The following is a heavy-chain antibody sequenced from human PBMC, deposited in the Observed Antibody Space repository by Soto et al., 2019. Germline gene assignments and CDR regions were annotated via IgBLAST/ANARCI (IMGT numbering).Heavy chain of an antibody. V-gene: IGHV4-4*02. CDR3: AKVFSSGSGWMYYFDF. CDR1: SDSIAGENW. D-gene: IGHD6-25*01. J-gene: IGHJ4*02. CDR2: IFHTGGT. Sequence: QVQLQESGPGLVKPSETLSLTCTVSSDSIAGENWWSWVRQPPGMGLEWIGEIFHTGGTNYNPSLKGRVTMEVDKSQNQFSLKLISATAADTAVYYCAKVFSSGSGWMYYFDFWGQGTLVSVSS.